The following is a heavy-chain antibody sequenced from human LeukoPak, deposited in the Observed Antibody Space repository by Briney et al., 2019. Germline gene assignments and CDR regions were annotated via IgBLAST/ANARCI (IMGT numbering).Heavy chain of an antibody. J-gene: IGHJ6*02. CDR3: ARRLGFGELEGMDV. Sequence: ASVKVSCKASGGTFSSYAISWVRQAPGHGLEWMGGISPIFGTANYAQKFQGRVTITADESTSTAYMELSSLRSEDTAVYYCARRLGFGELEGMDVWGQGTTVTVSS. CDR2: ISPIFGTA. CDR1: GGTFSSYA. V-gene: IGHV1-69*13. D-gene: IGHD3-10*01.